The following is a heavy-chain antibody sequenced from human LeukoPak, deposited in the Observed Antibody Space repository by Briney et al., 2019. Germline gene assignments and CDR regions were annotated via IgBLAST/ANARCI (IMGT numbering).Heavy chain of an antibody. D-gene: IGHD5-12*01. V-gene: IGHV3-23*01. Sequence: TGGSLRLSCTASGFTFSSYAINWVRQAPGKGLEWVSAISGSGDSTYYADSVKGRFTISRDNSRNTLYLQMNSLRAEDTALYYCAKHRGYSSASIYYYGMDVWGQGTTVTVSS. CDR2: ISGSGDST. CDR1: GFTFSSYA. CDR3: AKHRGYSSASIYYYGMDV. J-gene: IGHJ6*02.